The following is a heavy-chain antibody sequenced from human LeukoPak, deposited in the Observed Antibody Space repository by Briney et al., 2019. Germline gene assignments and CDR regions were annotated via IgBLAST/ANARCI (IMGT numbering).Heavy chain of an antibody. CDR2: ISSSNSYL. CDR3: ARDRVTGTPNFDY. J-gene: IGHJ4*02. D-gene: IGHD1/OR15-1a*01. Sequence: PGGSLRLSCAASGFTFSSYSMKWVRQAPGQGLVWVSSISSSNSYLDYADSAKGRFTISRDNAKNSLFLQMNSLRAEDTAVYYCARDRVTGTPNFDYWGQGTLVTVS. CDR1: GFTFSSYS. V-gene: IGHV3-21*01.